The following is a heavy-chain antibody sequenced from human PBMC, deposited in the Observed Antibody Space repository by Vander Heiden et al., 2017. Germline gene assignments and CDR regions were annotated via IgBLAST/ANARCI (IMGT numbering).Heavy chain of an antibody. J-gene: IGHJ4*02. CDR3: ARGGGYGGNSAYYFDY. CDR2: INHSGST. D-gene: IGHD2-21*02. V-gene: IGHV4-34*01. Sequence: QVQLQQWGAGLLKPSETLSLTCAVYGGSFSGYYWSWIRQPPGKGLEWIGEINHSGSTNYNPSLKSRVTISVDTSKNQFSLKLSSVTAADTAVYYCARGGGYGGNSAYYFDYWGQGTLVTVSS. CDR1: GGSFSGYY.